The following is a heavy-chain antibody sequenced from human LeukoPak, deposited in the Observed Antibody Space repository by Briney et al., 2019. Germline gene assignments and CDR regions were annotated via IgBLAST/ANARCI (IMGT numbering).Heavy chain of an antibody. V-gene: IGHV3-23*01. CDR3: AKDLNPWIQLWYFDY. J-gene: IGHJ4*02. Sequence: GGSLRLSCAASGFTFSSYAMSWVRQAPGKGLEWVSAISGSGGSTYYADSVKGRFTISRDNSKNTPYLQMNSLRAEDTAVYYCAKDLNPWIQLWYFDYWGQGTLVTVSS. CDR2: ISGSGGST. D-gene: IGHD5-18*01. CDR1: GFTFSSYA.